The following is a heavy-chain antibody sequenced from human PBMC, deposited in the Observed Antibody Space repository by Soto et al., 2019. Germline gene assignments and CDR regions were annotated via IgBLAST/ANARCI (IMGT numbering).Heavy chain of an antibody. CDR3: AKDRGREFTSSRYFDY. CDR2: FFTGGST. D-gene: IGHD1-26*01. V-gene: IGHV3-53*01. CDR1: VFNVSDNY. J-gene: IGHJ4*02. Sequence: GGSLRLSCAAAVFNVSDNYMGWVRQAPGKGLVWVSSFFTGGSTDYADSAKGRFTISRDNSNNTLYLETNSLRVEDTAIYYCAKDRGREFTSSRYFDYWGQGTLVTVSS.